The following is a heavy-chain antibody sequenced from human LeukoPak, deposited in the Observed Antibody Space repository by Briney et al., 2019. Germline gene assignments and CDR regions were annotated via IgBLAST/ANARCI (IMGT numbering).Heavy chain of an antibody. Sequence: ASVKVSCKASGYTFTGYYMHWVRQAPGQGLEWMGWINPNSGGTNYAQKFQGRVTMTRDTSISTAYMELSRLRSDDTAVYYCARDYKTIFGVVIMYYYYGMDVWGQGATVTVSS. V-gene: IGHV1-2*02. J-gene: IGHJ6*02. D-gene: IGHD3-3*01. CDR1: GYTFTGYY. CDR3: ARDYKTIFGVVIMYYYYGMDV. CDR2: INPNSGGT.